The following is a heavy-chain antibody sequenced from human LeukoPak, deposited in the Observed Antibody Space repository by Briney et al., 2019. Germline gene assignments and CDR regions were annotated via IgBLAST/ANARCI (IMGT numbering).Heavy chain of an antibody. J-gene: IGHJ4*02. CDR3: AKLRGYNYGYDFDY. D-gene: IGHD5-18*01. Sequence: PGGSLRLSCAASGFTFSSYAMSWVRQAPGKGLEWVSAISGSGGSTYYADSVRGRFTISRDNSKNTLYLQMNSLRAEDTAVYYCAKLRGYNYGYDFDYWGQGTLVTVSS. CDR2: ISGSGGST. V-gene: IGHV3-23*01. CDR1: GFTFSSYA.